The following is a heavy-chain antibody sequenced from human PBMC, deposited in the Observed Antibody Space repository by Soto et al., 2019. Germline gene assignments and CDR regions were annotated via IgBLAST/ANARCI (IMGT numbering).Heavy chain of an antibody. CDR2: ISGSSSPI. D-gene: IGHD1-26*01. CDR3: ARDNSGNYWEVDY. Sequence: PGGSLRLSCAASGFTFSIYSMIWVRQAPGKGLEWVSYISGSSSPIYYADSVKGRFTISRDSAKNSLYLQMNSLRDEDTAVYYCARDNSGNYWEVDYWGQGTLVTVSS. J-gene: IGHJ4*02. V-gene: IGHV3-48*02. CDR1: GFTFSIYS.